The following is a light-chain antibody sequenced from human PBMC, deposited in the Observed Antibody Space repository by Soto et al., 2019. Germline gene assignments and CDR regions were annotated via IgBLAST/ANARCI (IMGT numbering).Light chain of an antibody. V-gene: IGLV2-14*01. Sequence: QSVLTQPASVSGSPGQSITISCTGTNSDIDRYNYVSWHQQYPGKAPKLLIFEVIHRPSGVSDRFSGSKSGSKASLTISGLQAEDEADYYCSSYTSSSTYVFGTGTKVTVL. CDR1: NSDIDRYNY. CDR2: EVI. J-gene: IGLJ1*01. CDR3: SSYTSSSTYV.